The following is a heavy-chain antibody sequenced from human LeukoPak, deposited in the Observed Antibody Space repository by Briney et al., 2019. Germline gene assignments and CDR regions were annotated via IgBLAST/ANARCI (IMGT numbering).Heavy chain of an antibody. CDR1: GYTFTSYY. J-gene: IGHJ5*01. CDR3: ATTRRLPLLGFDS. Sequence: ASVKVSCKASGYTFTSYYMHWVRQSTGQGLEWLGWVNPNSGTAGYAQKFQGRVAMTRDSSISTAYLELNSLRSEDTAVYFCATTRRLPLLGFDSWGQGTLVTVSS. D-gene: IGHD2-15*01. V-gene: IGHV1-8*02. CDR2: VNPNSGTA.